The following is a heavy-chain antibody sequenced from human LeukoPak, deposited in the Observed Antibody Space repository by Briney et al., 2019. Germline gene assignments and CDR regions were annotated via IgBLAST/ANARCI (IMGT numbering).Heavy chain of an antibody. V-gene: IGHV3-30*04. D-gene: IGHD6-13*01. CDR2: ISYDGSNK. CDR3: ARVGGIAAAVGAFDI. J-gene: IGHJ3*02. Sequence: GGSLRLSCAASGFTFSSYAMHWVRQAPGKGLEWVAVISYDGSNKYYADSVKGRFTISRDNPKNTLYLQMNSLRAEDTAVYYCARVGGIAAAVGAFDIWGQGTMVTVSS. CDR1: GFTFSSYA.